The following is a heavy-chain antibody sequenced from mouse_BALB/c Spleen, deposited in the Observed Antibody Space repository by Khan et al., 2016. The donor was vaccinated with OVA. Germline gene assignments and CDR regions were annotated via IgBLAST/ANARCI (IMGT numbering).Heavy chain of an antibody. Sequence: EVQLQESGPGLVKPSQSLSLTCTVTGYSITSAYAWNWIRHFPGNKLEWMGYINYSGNTRYNPSLKSRISITRDTSKNQFFLQLNSVTTEDTATYYCTRTVYYDYDPFPYWGQGTLVTVSA. J-gene: IGHJ3*01. CDR2: INYSGNT. V-gene: IGHV3-2*02. CDR1: GYSITSAYA. CDR3: TRTVYYDYDPFPY. D-gene: IGHD2-4*01.